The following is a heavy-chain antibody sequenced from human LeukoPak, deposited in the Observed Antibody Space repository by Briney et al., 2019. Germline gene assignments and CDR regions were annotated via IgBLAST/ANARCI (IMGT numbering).Heavy chain of an antibody. CDR2: ISGSGGST. J-gene: IGHJ4*02. D-gene: IGHD3-9*01. Sequence: GGSLRLSCAASGFTFSSYAMSWVRQAPGRGLEWVSAISGSGGSTYYADSVKGRFTISRDNSKNTLYLQMNSLRAEDTAVYYCAKGHPKLRYIDWLFNYWGQGTLVTVSS. CDR3: AKGHPKLRYIDWLFNY. CDR1: GFTFSSYA. V-gene: IGHV3-23*01.